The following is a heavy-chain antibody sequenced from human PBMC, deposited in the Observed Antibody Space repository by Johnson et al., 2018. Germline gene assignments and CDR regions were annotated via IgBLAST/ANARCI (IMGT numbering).Heavy chain of an antibody. V-gene: IGHV4-4*02. D-gene: IGHD3-9*01. Sequence: QVQLQESGPGLVKXSETLSLTCGVSGASISSSNWWSWVRQSPGKGLEWIGEVYHSGSTNYNPALQSRGTISVDESKNQFSLKLKPGTAADTAVYYCARDNEFQFDSRGSVGLALDIWGQGTMVFVSS. J-gene: IGHJ3*02. CDR1: GASISSSNW. CDR2: VYHSGST. CDR3: ARDNEFQFDSRGSVGLALDI.